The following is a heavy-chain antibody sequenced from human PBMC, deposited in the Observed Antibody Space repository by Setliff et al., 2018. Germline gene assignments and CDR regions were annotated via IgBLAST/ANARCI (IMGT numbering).Heavy chain of an antibody. V-gene: IGHV3-23*01. CDR3: ARTCSGSGCYAGLES. Sequence: GGSLRLSCAASGFTFSDYAMSWVRQAPGKGLEWVSTISGSAGSIHLADSVKARFTISRDNSKNTLFLQMSSLRPEDTAVYYCARTCSGSGCYAGLESWGQGTPVTVSS. D-gene: IGHD2-15*01. CDR2: ISGSAGSI. CDR1: GFTFSDYA. J-gene: IGHJ4*02.